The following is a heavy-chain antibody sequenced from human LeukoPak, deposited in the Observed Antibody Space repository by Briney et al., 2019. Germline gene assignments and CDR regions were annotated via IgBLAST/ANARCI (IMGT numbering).Heavy chain of an antibody. CDR1: GFTFSSYA. CDR2: ISKTDGST. J-gene: IGHJ6*02. V-gene: IGHV3-23*01. Sequence: GGSLRLSCAASGFTFSSYAMSWVRQAPGKGLEWVSAISKTDGSTYYADSVKGRFTISRDNSKNTPYLQMNSLRAEDTAIYYCARRPSILRGKIYYYGMDVWGQGTTITVSS. D-gene: IGHD3-10*01. CDR3: ARRPSILRGKIYYYGMDV.